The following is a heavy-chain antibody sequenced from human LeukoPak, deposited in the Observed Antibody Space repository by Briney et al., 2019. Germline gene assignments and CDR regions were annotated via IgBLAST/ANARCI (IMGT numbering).Heavy chain of an antibody. V-gene: IGHV4-59*01. Sequence: SGTLSLTCTVSGGSISSYYWSWIRQPPGKGLEWIGYIYYSGSTNYNPSLKSLVTISVDTSKNQFSLKLSSVTAADTAVYYCAKDRSVLLWFGEPPSDAFDIWGQGTMVTVSS. D-gene: IGHD3-10*01. CDR2: IYYSGST. CDR1: GGSISSYY. CDR3: AKDRSVLLWFGEPPSDAFDI. J-gene: IGHJ3*02.